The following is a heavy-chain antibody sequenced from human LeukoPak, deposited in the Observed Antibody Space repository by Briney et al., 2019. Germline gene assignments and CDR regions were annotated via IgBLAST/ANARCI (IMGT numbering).Heavy chain of an antibody. CDR2: IYYSGST. CDR3: ARVSGSYPYYFDY. D-gene: IGHD1-26*01. V-gene: IGHV4-61*08. Sequence: SETLSLTCAVSGGSVSSGGYSWSWIRQPPGKGLEWIGYIYYSGSTNYNPSLKSRVTISVDTSKNQFSLKLSSVTAADTAVYYCARVSGSYPYYFDYWGQGTLVTVSS. CDR1: GGSVSSGGYS. J-gene: IGHJ4*02.